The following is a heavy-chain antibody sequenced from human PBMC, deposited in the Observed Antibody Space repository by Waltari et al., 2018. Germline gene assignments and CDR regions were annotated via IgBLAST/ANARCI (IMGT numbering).Heavy chain of an antibody. D-gene: IGHD3-16*02. CDR3: ARDRGLRRLSTFEI. CDR2: INHSGST. CDR1: GGSFSGYY. V-gene: IGHV4-34*01. Sequence: QVQLQQWGAGLLKPSETLSLTCAVYGGSFSGYYWSWIRQPPGKGLEWIGEINHSGSTNYNPSLTSRITISVDTSKSQFSLKLSSVTAADTAVYYCARDRGLRRLSTFEIWGQGTMVTVSS. J-gene: IGHJ3*02.